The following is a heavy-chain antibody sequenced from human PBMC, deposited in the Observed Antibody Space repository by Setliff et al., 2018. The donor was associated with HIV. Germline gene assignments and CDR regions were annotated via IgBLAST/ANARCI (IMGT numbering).Heavy chain of an antibody. Sequence: SVKVSCKSSAGSFSIFAINWVRQAPGQGLEWMGGMMTIFSTTNYARKFQGRVTITTDESTGTAYMELSNLRSEDTAVYYCATEGAGGSYQRASALDVWGQGTMVTVAS. CDR3: ATEGAGGSYQRASALDV. J-gene: IGHJ3*01. D-gene: IGHD1-26*01. V-gene: IGHV1-69*05. CDR1: AGSFSIFA. CDR2: MMTIFSTT.